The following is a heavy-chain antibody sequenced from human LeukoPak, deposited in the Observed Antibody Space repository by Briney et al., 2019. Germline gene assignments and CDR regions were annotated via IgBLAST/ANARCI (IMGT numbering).Heavy chain of an antibody. CDR2: INWNGDDT. V-gene: IGHV3-20*04. D-gene: IGHD3-10*02. Sequence: PGGSLRLSCEASGFTFDSYGMSWVRQAPGKGLEWVSGINWNGDDTTYADSVKGRFTISRDNAKNSLYLQMNSLRAEDTAVYYCAELGITMIGGVWGKGTTVTISS. CDR1: GFTFDSYG. CDR3: AELGITMIGGV. J-gene: IGHJ6*04.